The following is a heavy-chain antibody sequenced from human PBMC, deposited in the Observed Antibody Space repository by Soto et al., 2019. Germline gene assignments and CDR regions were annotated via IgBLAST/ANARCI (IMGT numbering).Heavy chain of an antibody. CDR1: GGTVSIST. Sequence: SVKVSCTASGGTVSISTVGLVRQAPGQGLERMGRIIPILGIANYAQKFQGRVTITADKSTSTAYMELSSLRSEDTAVYYCARVRRRNLGYCSSTSCYYAFDIWGQGTMVTVSS. J-gene: IGHJ3*02. CDR2: IIPILGIA. CDR3: ARVRRRNLGYCSSTSCYYAFDI. V-gene: IGHV1-69*02. D-gene: IGHD2-2*01.